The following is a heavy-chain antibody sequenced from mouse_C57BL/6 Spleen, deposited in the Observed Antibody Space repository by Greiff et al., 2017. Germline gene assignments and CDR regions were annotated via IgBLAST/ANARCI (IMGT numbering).Heavy chain of an antibody. D-gene: IGHD2-3*01. V-gene: IGHV1-82*01. Sequence: QVQLQQSGPELVKPGASVKISCTASGYAFSSSWMNWVKQRPGKGLEWIGRIYPGDGDTNYNGKFKGKATLTADKSSSTAYMQLSSLTSEDSAVYFCARDGYYAMDDWGQGTSVTVSS. CDR1: GYAFSSSW. J-gene: IGHJ4*01. CDR2: IYPGDGDT. CDR3: ARDGYYAMDD.